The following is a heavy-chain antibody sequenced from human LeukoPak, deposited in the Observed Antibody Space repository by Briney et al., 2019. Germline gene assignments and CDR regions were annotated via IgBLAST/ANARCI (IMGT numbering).Heavy chain of an antibody. CDR2: IYPGDSDT. CDR3: ARRVSVGFDP. CDR1: GYSFTNYW. Sequence: GESLKISRKGSGYSFTNYWIGLGRQMPGKGLEWMGIIYPGDSDTRYSPSFQGQVTISADKSISTAYLQWSSLKASDTAMYYCARRVSVGFDPWGQGTLVTVSS. J-gene: IGHJ5*02. V-gene: IGHV5-51*01. D-gene: IGHD6-19*01.